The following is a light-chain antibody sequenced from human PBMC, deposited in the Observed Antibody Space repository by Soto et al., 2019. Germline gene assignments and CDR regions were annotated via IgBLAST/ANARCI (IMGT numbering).Light chain of an antibody. CDR2: DVS. CDR3: SSYTSSSTPYV. CDR1: SSDVGAYDL. Sequence: QSVLSQPASVSGSPGQSVTISCTGTSSDVGAYDLVCWYQQHPGKAPKLMIYDVSNRPSGVSNRFSGSKSGNTASLTISGLQAEDEADYYCSSYTSSSTPYVFGTRTKLTVL. V-gene: IGLV2-14*01. J-gene: IGLJ1*01.